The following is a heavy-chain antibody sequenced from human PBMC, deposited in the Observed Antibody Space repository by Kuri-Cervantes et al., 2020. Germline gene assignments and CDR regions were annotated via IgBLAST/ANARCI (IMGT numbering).Heavy chain of an antibody. CDR3: ARGLGLNGLVPPRYYYYYLDV. Sequence: SETLSLTCAVSGYSISSGYYWGWIRQPPGKGLEWIGSIYHSGSTYYNPSLKSRVTISVDTSKNQFSLKLSSVTAADTAVYYCARGLGLNGLVPPRYYYYYLDVWGKGTTVTVSS. CDR2: IYHSGST. CDR1: GYSISSGYY. D-gene: IGHD5-24*01. V-gene: IGHV4-38-2*01. J-gene: IGHJ6*03.